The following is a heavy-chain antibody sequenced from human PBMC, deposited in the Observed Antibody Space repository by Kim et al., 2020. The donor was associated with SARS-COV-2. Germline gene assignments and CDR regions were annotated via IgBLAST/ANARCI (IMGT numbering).Heavy chain of an antibody. V-gene: IGHV3-13*04. CDR3: ARARGYYGGMDV. Sequence: GGSLRLSCAASGFTFSSYDMHWVRQATGKGLEWVSAIGTAGDTYYPASVKGRFTISREKAKNSLYRQMNSLRAGDTAVYYCARARGYYGGMDVWGQGTTVTVSS. J-gene: IGHJ6*02. D-gene: IGHD3-3*01. CDR1: GFTFSSYD. CDR2: IGTAGDT.